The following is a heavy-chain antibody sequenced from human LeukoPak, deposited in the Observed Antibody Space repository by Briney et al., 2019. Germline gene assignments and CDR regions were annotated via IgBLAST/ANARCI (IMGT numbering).Heavy chain of an antibody. Sequence: GESLKISCKGSGNCIITSWIGWVRQMPGKGQGWMGMICPQDADASYSPSFRGQVTISADRSITTAYLQWSSLKASDTVMYYCATRNILIGSYYFDSWGQGTPVTVSS. CDR2: ICPQDADA. V-gene: IGHV5-51*01. CDR1: GNCIITSW. CDR3: ATRNILIGSYYFDS. J-gene: IGHJ4*02. D-gene: IGHD3-9*01.